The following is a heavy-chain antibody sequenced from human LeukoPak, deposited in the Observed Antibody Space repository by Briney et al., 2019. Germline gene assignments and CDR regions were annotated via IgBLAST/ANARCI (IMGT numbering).Heavy chain of an antibody. CDR3: ARDVVPARGGSYYRVAYYYYYVDA. V-gene: IGHV1-18*01. CDR2: ISAYNGNT. J-gene: IGHJ6*03. CDR1: GYTFTSYG. Sequence: ASVKVSCKASGYTFTSYGISWVRQAPGQGLEWMGWISAYNGNTNYAQKLQGRVNMTTDTSTSTAYMELRSLRSDDTAVYYCARDVVPARGGSYYRVAYYYYYVDAWGKGTTVTVSS. D-gene: IGHD1-26*01.